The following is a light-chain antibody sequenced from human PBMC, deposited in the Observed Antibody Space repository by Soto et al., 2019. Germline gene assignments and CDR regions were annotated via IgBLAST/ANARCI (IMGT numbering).Light chain of an antibody. CDR3: QQYNNWPRT. J-gene: IGKJ1*01. V-gene: IGKV3-15*01. CDR1: QSIDSY. CDR2: GAS. Sequence: TQSPGILSLSPGERATLSCRASQSIDSYLAWYQQKPGQTPRLLIYGASTRATGIPARFSGSGSGTEFTLTISSLQSEDSAVYCCQQYNNWPRTFGQGTKVDI.